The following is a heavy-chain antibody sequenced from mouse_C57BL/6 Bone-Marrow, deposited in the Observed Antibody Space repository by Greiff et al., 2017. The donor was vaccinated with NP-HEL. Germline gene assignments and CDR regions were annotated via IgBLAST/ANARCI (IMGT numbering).Heavy chain of an antibody. CDR2: INPNNGGT. Sequence: VQLKQSGPELVKPGASVKIPCKASGYTFTDYNMDWVKQSHGKSLEWIGDINPNNGGTIYNQKFKGKATLTVDKSSSTAYMELRSLTSEDTAVYYCARRERAGYYAMDYWGQGTSVTVSS. CDR1: GYTFTDYN. D-gene: IGHD3-3*01. CDR3: ARRERAGYYAMDY. V-gene: IGHV1-18*01. J-gene: IGHJ4*01.